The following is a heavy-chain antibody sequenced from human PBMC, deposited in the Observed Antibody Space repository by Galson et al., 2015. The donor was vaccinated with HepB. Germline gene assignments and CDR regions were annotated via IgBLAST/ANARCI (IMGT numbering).Heavy chain of an antibody. J-gene: IGHJ1*01. CDR2: IYPGDSDT. D-gene: IGHD3/OR15-3a*01. V-gene: IGHV5-51*01. Sequence: QSGAEVKQPGESLKISCKASGYTFTSYWIGWVRQMPGKGLEWMGIIYPGDSDTRYGPSFQGQVTISADKSISTAYLQWSSLKASDTAMYYCARGLNGWTPLDYFQHWGLGTLVTVSS. CDR1: GYTFTSYW. CDR3: ARGLNGWTPLDYFQH.